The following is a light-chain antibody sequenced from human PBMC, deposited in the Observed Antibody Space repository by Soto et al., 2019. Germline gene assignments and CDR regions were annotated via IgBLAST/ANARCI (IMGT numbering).Light chain of an antibody. CDR2: EVT. CDR1: SSDVGYYNH. V-gene: IGLV2-14*01. CDR3: SSYTTSSTVV. J-gene: IGLJ2*01. Sequence: QSALTQPASVSGSPGQSITISCTGTSSDVGYYNHVSWNQQHPGKAPKLMIYEVTNRPSGISNRFSGSKSGNTASLTISGLQAEDEADYYCSSYTTSSTVVFGGGTKLTVL.